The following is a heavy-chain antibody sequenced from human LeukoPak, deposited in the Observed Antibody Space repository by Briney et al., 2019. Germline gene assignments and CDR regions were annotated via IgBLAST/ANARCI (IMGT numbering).Heavy chain of an antibody. Sequence: PSETLSLTCTVSGGSISSYYWSWIRQPPGKGLEWIGYIYYSGSTNYNPSLKSRVTLSVDTSKNQFSLKLSSVTAADTAVYYCARTLLWFGESYYFDYWGQGTLVTVSS. CDR2: IYYSGST. V-gene: IGHV4-59*01. CDR3: ARTLLWFGESYYFDY. J-gene: IGHJ4*02. CDR1: GGSISSYY. D-gene: IGHD3-10*01.